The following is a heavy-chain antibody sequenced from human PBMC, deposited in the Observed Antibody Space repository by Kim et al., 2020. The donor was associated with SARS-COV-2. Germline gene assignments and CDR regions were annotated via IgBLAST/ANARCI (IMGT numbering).Heavy chain of an antibody. V-gene: IGHV4-31*03. CDR1: GGSISSGGYY. Sequence: SETLSLTCTVSGGSISSGGYYWSWIRQHPGKGLEWIGYIYYSGSTDYNPSLKSRVTISVDTSKNQFSLKLSSVTAADTAVYYCAREKQGWFDPWGQGTLVTVSS. CDR2: IYYSGST. CDR3: AREKQGWFDP. J-gene: IGHJ5*02.